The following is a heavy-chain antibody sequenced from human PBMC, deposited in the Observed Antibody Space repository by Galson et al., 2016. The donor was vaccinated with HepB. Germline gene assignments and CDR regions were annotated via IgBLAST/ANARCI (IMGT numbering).Heavy chain of an antibody. Sequence: TLSLTCTVSGGSISSGDYYWSWIRHPAGKGLEWIGRIYSSGSTHYNPSLKSRVTISVDTSKNQFSLKLNSVTAADTAVYYCARDQVGYNPHFYYYYVDVWGKGTTVTVSS. CDR1: GGSISSGDYY. D-gene: IGHD5-24*01. V-gene: IGHV4-61*02. CDR3: ARDQVGYNPHFYYYYVDV. J-gene: IGHJ6*03. CDR2: IYSSGST.